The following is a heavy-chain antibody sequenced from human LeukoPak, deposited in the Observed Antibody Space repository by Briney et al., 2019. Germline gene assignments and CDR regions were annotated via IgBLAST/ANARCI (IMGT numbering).Heavy chain of an antibody. CDR3: ARRIAAAGNEYFQH. CDR1: GGTFSSYA. Sequence: SVKVSCKASGGTFSSYAISWVRQAPGQGLEWMGGIIPIFGTANYAQKFQGRVTITTDESTSTDYMELSSLRSEDTAVYYCARRIAAAGNEYFQHWGQGTLVTVSS. J-gene: IGHJ1*01. V-gene: IGHV1-69*05. D-gene: IGHD6-13*01. CDR2: IIPIFGTA.